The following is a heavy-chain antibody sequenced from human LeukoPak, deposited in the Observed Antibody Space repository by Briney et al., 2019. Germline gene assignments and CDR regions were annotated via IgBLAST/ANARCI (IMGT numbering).Heavy chain of an antibody. Sequence: ASVKASCKASAYTFTSYGISWVRQAPGKGLEWMGGFDPEDGETIYAQKFQGRVTMTEDTSTDTAYMELSSLRSEDTAVYYCATDPSMDYYGSGKSASSDYWGQGTLVTVSS. D-gene: IGHD3-10*01. CDR1: AYTFTSYG. J-gene: IGHJ4*02. CDR3: ATDPSMDYYGSGKSASSDY. V-gene: IGHV1-24*01. CDR2: FDPEDGET.